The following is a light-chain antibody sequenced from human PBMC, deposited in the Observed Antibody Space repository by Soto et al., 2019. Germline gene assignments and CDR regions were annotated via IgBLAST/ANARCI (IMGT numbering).Light chain of an antibody. V-gene: IGKV1-5*01. Sequence: DIQMTQSPSTLSASVGDRVTITCRASQSISSWLAWYQQKPGKAPKLLIYDASTLETGVPSRFSGSGSGKEFTLTISSLQPDDFATYSCQHYNVIYTFGQGTKL. CDR2: DAS. CDR1: QSISSW. J-gene: IGKJ2*01. CDR3: QHYNVIYT.